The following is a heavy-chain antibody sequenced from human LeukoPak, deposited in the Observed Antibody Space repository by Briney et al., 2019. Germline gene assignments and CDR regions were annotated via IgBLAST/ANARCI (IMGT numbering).Heavy chain of an antibody. J-gene: IGHJ6*03. CDR1: GGSISSYY. CDR2: INYSGST. V-gene: IGHV4-59*01. Sequence: PSETLSLTCTVSGGSISSYYWSWIRQPPGKGLEWIGYINYSGSTNYYPSPKSRVTTIVETTTNHSSLMLITVTAADTAVSYCARGRLGGSYYKRARYYLDVWGKGTTVSVS. CDR3: ARGRLGGSYYKRARYYLDV. D-gene: IGHD1-26*01.